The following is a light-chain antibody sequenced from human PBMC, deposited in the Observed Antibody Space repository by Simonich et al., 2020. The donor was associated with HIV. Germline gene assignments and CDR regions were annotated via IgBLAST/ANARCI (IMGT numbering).Light chain of an antibody. CDR2: AAS. CDR1: QRISNN. V-gene: IGKV3-15*01. J-gene: IGKJ4*01. CDR3: QQYNNWLLLT. Sequence: EIVMTQSPATLSVSPGERATLSCTASQRISNNLAWYQQKPGQAPRLLIFAASTRATGIPARFSGSGSGTEFTLTISSMRSEDFAVYYCQQYNNWLLLTFGGGTKVEIK.